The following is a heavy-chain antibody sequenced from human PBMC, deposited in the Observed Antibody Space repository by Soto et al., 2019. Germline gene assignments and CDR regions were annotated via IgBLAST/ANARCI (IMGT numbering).Heavy chain of an antibody. J-gene: IGHJ6*02. D-gene: IGHD6-13*01. CDR2: LWYDGSNK. CDR3: ARDGQQLAPDALDV. CDR1: GFTFSNHA. V-gene: IGHV3-33*01. Sequence: QVQLVESGGGVVQPGTSLRLSCTTSGFTFSNHAMHWVRQAPGKGLEWVAQLWYDGSNKYYADAVKGRFTLSRDNSRNRVDVQMNSLRVEDTAVYDCARDGQQLAPDALDVWGQGTSVTVSS.